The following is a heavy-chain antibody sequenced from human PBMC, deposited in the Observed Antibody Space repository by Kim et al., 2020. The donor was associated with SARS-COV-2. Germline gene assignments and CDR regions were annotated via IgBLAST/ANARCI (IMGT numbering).Heavy chain of an antibody. D-gene: IGHD6-13*01. Sequence: GESLKISCKGSGYSFTSYWISWVRQMPGKGLEWMGRIDPSDSYTNYSPSFQGHVTISADKSISTAYLQWSSLKASDTAMYYCARHEVSYSSSWYVTFDYWGQGTLVTVSS. CDR3: ARHEVSYSSSWYVTFDY. V-gene: IGHV5-10-1*01. J-gene: IGHJ4*02. CDR1: GYSFTSYW. CDR2: IDPSDSYT.